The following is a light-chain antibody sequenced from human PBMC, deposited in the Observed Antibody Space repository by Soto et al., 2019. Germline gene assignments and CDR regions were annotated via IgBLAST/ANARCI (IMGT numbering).Light chain of an antibody. V-gene: IGKV3-20*01. J-gene: IGKJ1*01. CDR2: DAS. CDR3: QLYGSSPPWT. Sequence: EIVLTQSPGTLSLSPGERATLSCRASQSVSSSQLGWYQQKPGQAPRLVIYDASTRATGIPDRFSGSGSGTAFPLTISRLEPEDFAVYHCQLYGSSPPWTFGQGTKVEIK. CDR1: QSVSSSQ.